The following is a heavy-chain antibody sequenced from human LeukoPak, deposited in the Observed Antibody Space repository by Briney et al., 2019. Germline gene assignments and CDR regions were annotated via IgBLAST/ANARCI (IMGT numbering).Heavy chain of an antibody. D-gene: IGHD3-3*01. CDR3: ARGGGGFWSGMNYFES. Sequence: SETLSLTCTVSGGSIRSNYWSWIRQPPGKGLEWIGYIYYSGSTNYNPSLKSRVTISLDTSKNQFSLKVRSVTAADTAVYYCARGGGGFWSGMNYFESWGQGTLVTVSS. CDR2: IYYSGST. V-gene: IGHV4-59*01. CDR1: GGSIRSNY. J-gene: IGHJ4*02.